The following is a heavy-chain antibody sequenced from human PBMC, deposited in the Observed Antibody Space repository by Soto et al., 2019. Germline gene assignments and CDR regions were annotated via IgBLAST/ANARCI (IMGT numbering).Heavy chain of an antibody. V-gene: IGHV1-69*15. J-gene: IGHJ5*02. D-gene: IGHD3-16*01. CDR2: IIPIFGTT. CDR3: AKDGGADGFFGTWLAP. CDR1: GGTFSNYA. Sequence: QVQLVQSGAEVKKPGSSVKVSCKASGGTFSNYAITWVRQAPGQGLEWVGRIIPIFGTTNVAQKFQGRVTITADEPPTTANMELRGPRSDDTAVYYCAKDGGADGFFGTWLAPWGPGTLGTVSS.